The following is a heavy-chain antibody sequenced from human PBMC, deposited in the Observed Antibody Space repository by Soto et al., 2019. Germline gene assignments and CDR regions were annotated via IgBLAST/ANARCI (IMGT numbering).Heavy chain of an antibody. Sequence: SDTLSLTCAVYGGSFSGYYWSWIRQPPGKGLEWIGEINHSGSTNYNPSLKSRVTISVDTSKNQFSLKLSSVTAVDTAVYYCAREILTEYGSAAWFDPWGQGTLVTVSS. V-gene: IGHV4-34*01. CDR1: GGSFSGYY. CDR3: AREILTEYGSAAWFDP. J-gene: IGHJ5*02. D-gene: IGHD3-10*01. CDR2: INHSGST.